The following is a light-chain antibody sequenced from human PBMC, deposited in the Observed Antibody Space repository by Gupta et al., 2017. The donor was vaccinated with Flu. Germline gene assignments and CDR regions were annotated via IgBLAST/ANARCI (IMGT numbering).Light chain of an antibody. V-gene: IGKV2-28*01. CDR2: LGS. CDR1: QSLLHSNGYKY. Sequence: VTPGEPASISCRSSQSLLHSNGYKYLDWYLQKPGQSPQLLIYLGSNRPYWVPDRFSGSGSGTEFTLEISRVEAGDVGVYYCMQALHSPCTFGHGTKVELK. J-gene: IGKJ1*01. CDR3: MQALHSPCT.